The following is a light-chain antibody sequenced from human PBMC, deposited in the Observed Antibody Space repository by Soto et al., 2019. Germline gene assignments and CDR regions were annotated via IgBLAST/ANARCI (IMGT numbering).Light chain of an antibody. V-gene: IGKV1-5*01. Sequence: DIQRTQSPSTLSSSVGDRVTLTCRASRSIGTWLAWYKQRPGKAPNPLVYGVSSLETGVPSRFSGSGSGTEFTLTISSLQPDDFATYYCQQYNSYSRTFGQGTKVDIK. CDR1: RSIGTW. CDR3: QQYNSYSRT. J-gene: IGKJ1*01. CDR2: GVS.